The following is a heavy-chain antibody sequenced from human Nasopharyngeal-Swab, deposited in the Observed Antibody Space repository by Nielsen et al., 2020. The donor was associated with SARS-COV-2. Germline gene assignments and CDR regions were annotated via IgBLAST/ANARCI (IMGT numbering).Heavy chain of an antibody. CDR3: AKDRHTYGMDV. CDR2: IYYSGST. J-gene: IGHJ6*02. Sequence: LRLSRTVSGGSISSYYWSWIRQPPGKGLEWIGYIYYSGSTNYNPSLKSRVTISVDTSKNQFSLKLSSVTAADTAVYYCAKDRHTYGMDVWGQGTTVTVSS. CDR1: GGSISSYY. V-gene: IGHV4-59*01.